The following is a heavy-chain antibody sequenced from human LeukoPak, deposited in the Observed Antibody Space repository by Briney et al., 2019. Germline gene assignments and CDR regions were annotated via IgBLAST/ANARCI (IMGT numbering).Heavy chain of an antibody. CDR2: VSSSSSYI. CDR3: ARSHIVVVTASPLGDY. V-gene: IGHV3-21*01. J-gene: IGHJ4*02. Sequence: GGSLRLSCAASGFTFSRYSMNWVRQAPGKGLEWVSSVSSSSSYIYYADSVKGRSTISRDNAKNSLYLQMNSLRAEDTAVYYCARSHIVVVTASPLGDYWGQGTLVTVSS. D-gene: IGHD2-21*02. CDR1: GFTFSRYS.